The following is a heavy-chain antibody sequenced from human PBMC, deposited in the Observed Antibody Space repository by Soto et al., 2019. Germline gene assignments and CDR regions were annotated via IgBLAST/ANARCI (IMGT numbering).Heavy chain of an antibody. J-gene: IGHJ6*02. CDR3: ARSHIVVVTAPYYYYGMDV. CDR1: GGTFSSYA. D-gene: IGHD2-21*02. V-gene: IGHV1-69*13. Sequence: WASVKVSCKASGGTFSSYAISWVRQAPGQGLEWMGGIIPIFGTANYAQKFQGRVTITADESTSTAYMELSSLRSEDTAVYYCARSHIVVVTAPYYYYGMDVWGQGTTVTVSS. CDR2: IIPIFGTA.